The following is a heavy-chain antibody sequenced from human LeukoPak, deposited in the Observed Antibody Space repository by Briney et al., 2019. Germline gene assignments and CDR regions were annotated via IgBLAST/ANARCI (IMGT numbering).Heavy chain of an antibody. Sequence: PGGSLRLSCAGSGFTFRAYWMTWVRQAPGKGLEWVANIKQDGSQKYYVDSVKGRFTISRDNAKNSLYLQMNSLRAEDTAVYYCARVHYYDSSGYSHWGQGTLVTVSS. D-gene: IGHD3-22*01. CDR1: GFTFRAYW. CDR2: IKQDGSQK. V-gene: IGHV3-7*02. J-gene: IGHJ4*02. CDR3: ARVHYYDSSGYSH.